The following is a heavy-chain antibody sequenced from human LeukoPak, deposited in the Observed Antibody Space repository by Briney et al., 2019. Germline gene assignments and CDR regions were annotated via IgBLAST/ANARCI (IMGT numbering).Heavy chain of an antibody. CDR1: GGSFSSYY. J-gene: IGHJ6*02. CDR3: ARGFRAPGPQWLVQRQVHYYYGMDV. Sequence: PSETLSLTCAVYGGSFSSYYWSWIRQPPGKGLEWIGYIYYSGSTNYNPSLKSRVTISVDTSKNQFSLKLSSVTAADTAVYYCARGFRAPGPQWLVQRQVHYYYGMDVWGQGTTVTVSS. CDR2: IYYSGST. V-gene: IGHV4-59*01. D-gene: IGHD6-19*01.